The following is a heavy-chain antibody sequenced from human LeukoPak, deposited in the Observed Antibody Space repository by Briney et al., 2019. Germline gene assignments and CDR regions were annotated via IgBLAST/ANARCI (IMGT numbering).Heavy chain of an antibody. CDR3: AKVPVISVTISEVVTDDAFDI. J-gene: IGHJ3*02. D-gene: IGHD3-3*01. Sequence: PGGSLRLSCAASGFTFSSYAMSWVRQAPGKGLEWVSAISGSGGSTYYADSVKGRFTISRDNSKNTVYLQMNSLRAEDTAVYYCAKVPVISVTISEVVTDDAFDIWGQGTIVTVSS. V-gene: IGHV3-23*01. CDR1: GFTFSSYA. CDR2: ISGSGGST.